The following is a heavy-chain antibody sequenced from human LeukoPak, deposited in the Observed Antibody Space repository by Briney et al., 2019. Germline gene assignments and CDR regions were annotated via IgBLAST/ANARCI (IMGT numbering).Heavy chain of an antibody. CDR3: ARDQYRVSIFDY. CDR2: VSYDGSNK. V-gene: IGHV3-30-3*01. CDR1: GFTSTSYA. D-gene: IGHD5/OR15-5a*01. J-gene: IGHJ4*02. Sequence: GGSLRLSCEASGFTSTSYAMPWVRQAPGKGLEWVADVSYDGSNKYYADSVKGRFSISRDNSKNTLYLQMNSLRPEDTAVYYCARDQYRVSIFDYWGQGTLVTVSS.